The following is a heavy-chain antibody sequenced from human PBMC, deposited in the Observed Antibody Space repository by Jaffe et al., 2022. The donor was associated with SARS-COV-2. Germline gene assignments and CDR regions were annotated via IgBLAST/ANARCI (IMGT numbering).Heavy chain of an antibody. CDR3: ARARGPNL. D-gene: IGHD3-10*01. V-gene: IGHV3-7*03. Sequence: EVQLVQSGGGLVQPGGSLTLSCAASGSTFNKFYMTWVRQAPGKGLEWVANINEDGSQKNYVDSVAGRFTISRDNARNSVYLQISTLRVEDTAVYYCARARGPNLWGQGVLVTVSS. J-gene: IGHJ5*02. CDR1: GSTFNKFY. CDR2: INEDGSQK.